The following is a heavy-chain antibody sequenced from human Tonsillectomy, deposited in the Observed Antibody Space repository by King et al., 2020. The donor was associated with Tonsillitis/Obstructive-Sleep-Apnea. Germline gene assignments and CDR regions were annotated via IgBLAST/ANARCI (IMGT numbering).Heavy chain of an antibody. CDR3: ARSSGSYYTYWFDP. V-gene: IGHV4-39*01. CDR1: GGSISSSSYY. CDR2: IYYSGST. Sequence: LQLQESGPGLVKPSETLSLTCTVSGGSISSSSYYWGWIRQPPGKGLEWIGSIYYSGSTYYNPSLKSRVTISVDTSKNQFSLKLSSVTAADTALYYCARSSGSYYTYWFDPWGQGTLVTVSS. D-gene: IGHD1-26*01. J-gene: IGHJ5*02.